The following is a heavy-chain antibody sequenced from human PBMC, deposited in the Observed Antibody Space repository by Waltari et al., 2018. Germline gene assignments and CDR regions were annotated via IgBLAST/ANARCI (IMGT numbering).Heavy chain of an antibody. CDR2: IYSGGST. CDR3: ARDHGDSNFGWYFDL. CDR1: GFTVISKY. V-gene: IGHV3-53*02. D-gene: IGHD4-4*01. J-gene: IGHJ2*01. Sequence: EVQLVETGGGLIQPGGSLRLSCAASGFTVISKYMSWVRPAPGKGLEWVSVIYSGGSTYYADSVKGRFTISRDNSKNTLYLQMNSLRAEDTAVYYCARDHGDSNFGWYFDLWGRGTLVTVSS.